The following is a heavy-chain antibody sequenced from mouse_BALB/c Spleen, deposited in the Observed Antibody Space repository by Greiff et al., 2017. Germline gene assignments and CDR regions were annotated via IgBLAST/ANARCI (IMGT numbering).Heavy chain of an antibody. J-gene: IGHJ4*01. CDR1: GYTFTDYY. D-gene: IGHD2-4*01. Sequence: QVQLKESGPELVKPGASVKISCKASGYTFTDYYINWVKQKPGQGLEWIGWIYPGSGNTKYNEKFKGKATLTVDTSSSTAYMQLSSLTSEDTAVYFCARRKGLYYDYEDAMDYWGQGTSVTVSP. CDR2: IYPGSGNT. CDR3: ARRKGLYYDYEDAMDY. V-gene: IGHV1-84*02.